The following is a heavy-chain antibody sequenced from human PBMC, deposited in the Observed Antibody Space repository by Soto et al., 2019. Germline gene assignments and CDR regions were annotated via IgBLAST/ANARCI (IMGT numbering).Heavy chain of an antibody. D-gene: IGHD2-2*01. V-gene: IGHV3-11*01. J-gene: IGHJ6*03. CDR3: ARDLIDGDQQAPVMYYMDV. Sequence: GGSLRLSCAASGFTFSDYYMSWIRQAPGKGLEWVSYISSSGSTIYYADSVKGRFTISRDNAKNSLYLQMNSLRAEDTAVYYCARDLIDGDQQAPVMYYMDVWGKGTTVTVSS. CDR1: GFTFSDYY. CDR2: ISSSGSTI.